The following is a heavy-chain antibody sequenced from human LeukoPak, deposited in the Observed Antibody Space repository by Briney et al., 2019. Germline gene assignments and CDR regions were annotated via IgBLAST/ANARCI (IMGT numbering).Heavy chain of an antibody. J-gene: IGHJ1*01. CDR3: AQIAPFSPGYSQD. CDR1: GGSFSGYY. CDR2: INHSGST. V-gene: IGHV4-34*01. D-gene: IGHD2/OR15-2a*01. Sequence: SETLSLTCAVYGGSFSGYYWTWIRQPPGKGLECIGEINHSGSTNYNPSLKSRVSISVDTSKKQFSLKLTSVTAADTAVYYCAQIAPFSPGYSQDWGQGTLVTVSS.